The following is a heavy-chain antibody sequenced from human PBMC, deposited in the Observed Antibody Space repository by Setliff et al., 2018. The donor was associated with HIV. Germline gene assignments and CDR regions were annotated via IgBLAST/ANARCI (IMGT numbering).Heavy chain of an antibody. Sequence: ASETLSLTCAVSGYSISSGYYWGWIRQPPGKGLEWIGTIYHSGSTYYNPSLKSRVTMSVDTSKNQFSLKLTSVTASDTAVYYCARAAAGNTGPFDLWGQGSPVTVSS. J-gene: IGHJ4*02. CDR3: ARAAAGNTGPFDL. D-gene: IGHD4-17*01. V-gene: IGHV4-38-2*01. CDR1: GYSISSGYY. CDR2: IYHSGST.